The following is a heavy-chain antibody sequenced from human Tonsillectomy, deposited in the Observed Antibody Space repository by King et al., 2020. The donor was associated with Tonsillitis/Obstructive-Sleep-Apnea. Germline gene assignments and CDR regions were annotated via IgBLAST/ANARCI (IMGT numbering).Heavy chain of an antibody. D-gene: IGHD5-18*01. CDR3: ARDPSDSYGLGGYFDY. Sequence: HVQLVESGGGVVQPGRSLRLSCAASGFTFSSYAMHWVRQAPGKGLEWVALISYDGSNKYYADSVKGRFTISRDNSKNTLYLQMNTLRAEDTAVYYCARDPSDSYGLGGYFDYWGQGTLVTVSS. J-gene: IGHJ4*02. CDR1: GFTFSSYA. CDR2: ISYDGSNK. V-gene: IGHV3-30*04.